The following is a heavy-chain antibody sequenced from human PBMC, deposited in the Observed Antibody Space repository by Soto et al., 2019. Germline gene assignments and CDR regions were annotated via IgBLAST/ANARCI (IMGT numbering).Heavy chain of an antibody. D-gene: IGHD3-3*01. Sequence: ASVKVSCKASGYTFTSYAMHWVCQAPGQRLEWMGWINAGNGNTKYSQKFQGRVTITRDTSASTAYMELSSLRSEDTAVYYCAIGPFGVVMYNWFDPRGQGTLVTVSS. J-gene: IGHJ5*02. CDR1: GYTFTSYA. CDR2: INAGNGNT. V-gene: IGHV1-3*01. CDR3: AIGPFGVVMYNWFDP.